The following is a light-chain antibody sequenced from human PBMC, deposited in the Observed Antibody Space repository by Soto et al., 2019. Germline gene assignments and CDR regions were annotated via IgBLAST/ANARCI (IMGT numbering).Light chain of an antibody. V-gene: IGLV4-69*01. Sequence: QPVLTQSPSASASLGASVKVTCTLSSGHSTYAIAWHQQQPEKGPRYLMNVNSDGSHTKGDGIPDRFSGSSSGAERYLTISSLQSEDEADYYCQTWGSDTVVFGGGTKLTVL. CDR3: QTWGSDTVV. CDR1: SGHSTYA. CDR2: VNSDGSH. J-gene: IGLJ2*01.